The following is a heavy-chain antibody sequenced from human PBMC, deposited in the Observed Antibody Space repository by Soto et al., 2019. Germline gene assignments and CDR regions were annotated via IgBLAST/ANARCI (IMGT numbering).Heavy chain of an antibody. CDR2: VNPNSGKT. D-gene: IGHD4-17*01. J-gene: IGHJ4*02. CDR1: GYTFTSYD. Sequence: QVQLVQSGAEVKKPGASVKVSCKASGYTFTSYDINWVRQATGQGLEWMGWVNPNSGKTGEAQKFQCRVTMTSNTSIRTAYMALSSLRSEDPAVYYCASATNDYGDRHWGQGTLVTVSS. CDR3: ASATNDYGDRH. V-gene: IGHV1-8*01.